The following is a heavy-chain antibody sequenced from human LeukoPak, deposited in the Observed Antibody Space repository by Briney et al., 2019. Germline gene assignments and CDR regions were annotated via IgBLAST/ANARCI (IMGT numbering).Heavy chain of an antibody. CDR2: TYYSGST. J-gene: IGHJ6*04. V-gene: IGHV4-59*01. D-gene: IGHD5/OR15-5a*01. CDR3: ARVSGRTYYYGMDV. CDR1: GGSISSYY. Sequence: SETLSLTCTVSGGSISSYYWSWIRQPPVKGLEWIGYTYYSGSTNYNPSLKSRVTISVDTSKNQFSLKLSSVTAADTAVYYCARVSGRTYYYGMDVWGKGTTVTVTS.